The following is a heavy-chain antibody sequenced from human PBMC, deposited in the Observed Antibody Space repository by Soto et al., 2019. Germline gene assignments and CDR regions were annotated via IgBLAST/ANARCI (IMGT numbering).Heavy chain of an antibody. D-gene: IGHD2-21*01. CDR3: GSGVPYHDAFDI. CDR2: ISGSGGST. Sequence: GGSLRLSCAASGFTFSSYAMSWVRQAPGKGLEWVSAISGSGGSTCYADSVKGRFTISRDNSKNTLYLQMNSLRAEDTAVYYCGSGVPYHDAFDIWGQGTMVTVSS. J-gene: IGHJ3*02. V-gene: IGHV3-23*01. CDR1: GFTFSSYA.